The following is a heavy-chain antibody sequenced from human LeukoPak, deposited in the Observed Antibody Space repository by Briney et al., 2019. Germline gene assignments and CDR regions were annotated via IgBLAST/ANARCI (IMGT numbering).Heavy chain of an antibody. Sequence: GGSLRLSCAASGFIVSSNYMSWVRQAPGKGLEWVSVIYSGGSTYYADSVKGRFTISRDIAKNTLYLQMNSLRAEDTGVYYCAKDHYWSIDYWGRGTLVTVSS. D-gene: IGHD3-3*01. CDR1: GFIVSSNY. CDR2: IYSGGST. CDR3: AKDHYWSIDY. V-gene: IGHV3-53*01. J-gene: IGHJ4*02.